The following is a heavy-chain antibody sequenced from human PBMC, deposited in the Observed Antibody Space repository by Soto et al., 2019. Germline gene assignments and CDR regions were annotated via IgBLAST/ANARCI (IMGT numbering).Heavy chain of an antibody. V-gene: IGHV3-30*18. J-gene: IGHJ4*02. CDR3: AKATKRGNYFDY. CDR1: GFTFSSYG. CDR2: ISYDGSNK. D-gene: IGHD3-10*01. Sequence: SGGSLRLSCAASGFTFSSYGMHWVRQAPGKGLEWVAVISYDGSNKYYADSVKGRFTISRDNSKNTLYLQMNSLRAEDTAVYYCAKATKRGNYFDYWGQGTLVTVSS.